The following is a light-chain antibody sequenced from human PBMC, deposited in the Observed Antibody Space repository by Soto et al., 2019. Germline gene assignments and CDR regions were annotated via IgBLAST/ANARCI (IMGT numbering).Light chain of an antibody. CDR3: QQYSASPRT. V-gene: IGKV3-20*01. CDR2: SAS. J-gene: IGKJ3*01. Sequence: EIVLTQSPGTVSLSPGERATLSCRASQSVNSNYLAWYHQKPGQPPRLLIHSASTRAPGIPDRFSASGAGTDFTLTISRLEPEDSAVYYCQQYSASPRTFGPGTKVDIK. CDR1: QSVNSNY.